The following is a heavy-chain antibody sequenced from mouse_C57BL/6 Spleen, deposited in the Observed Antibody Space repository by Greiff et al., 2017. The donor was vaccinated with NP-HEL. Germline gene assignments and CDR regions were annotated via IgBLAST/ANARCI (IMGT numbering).Heavy chain of an antibody. D-gene: IGHD4-1*01. CDR2: IYPGSGST. CDR1: GYTFTSYW. CDR3: ARGRTGTGYFDV. Sequence: QVQLQQPGAELVKPGASVKMSCKASGYTFTSYWITWVKQRPGQGLEWIGDIYPGSGSTTYNEKFKSKATLTVDTSSSTAYMQLSSLTSEDSAVYYGARGRTGTGYFDVWGTGTTVTVSS. V-gene: IGHV1-55*01. J-gene: IGHJ1*03.